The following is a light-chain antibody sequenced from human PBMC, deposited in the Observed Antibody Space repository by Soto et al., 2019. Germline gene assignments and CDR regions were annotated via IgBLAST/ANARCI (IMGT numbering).Light chain of an antibody. J-gene: IGKJ1*01. Sequence: EDVLTQPPGTLSLSPGERATLSCRARQSVSSSYLAWYQQRPGQAPRLLIYGASIRATGIPDRFSGSGSGTDFTLTISRLEPEDFAVYFCQQHGSSPWTFGQGTKVDIK. CDR2: GAS. V-gene: IGKV3-20*01. CDR3: QQHGSSPWT. CDR1: QSVSSSY.